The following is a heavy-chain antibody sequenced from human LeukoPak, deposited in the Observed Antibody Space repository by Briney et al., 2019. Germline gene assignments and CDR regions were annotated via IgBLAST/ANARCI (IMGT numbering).Heavy chain of an antibody. CDR3: ATDPVMVRGVIGWFDP. CDR1: GYTLTELS. V-gene: IGHV1-24*01. J-gene: IGHJ5*02. CDR2: FDPEDGET. D-gene: IGHD3-10*01. Sequence: ASVKVSCKVSGYTLTELSMHWVRQAPGKGLEWMGGFDPEDGETIYAQKFQGRVTMTEDTSTDTAYMELSSLRSEDTAVYYCATDPVMVRGVIGWFDPWGQGTLVTVSS.